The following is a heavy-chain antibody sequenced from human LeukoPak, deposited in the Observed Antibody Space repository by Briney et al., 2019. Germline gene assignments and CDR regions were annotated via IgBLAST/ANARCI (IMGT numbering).Heavy chain of an antibody. Sequence: SVKVSCKASGVTFSSYAISWVRQAPGQGLEWMGGIIPIFGTANYAQKFQGRVTITTDESTSTAYMELSSLRSEDTAVYYCARDQGNYYFYYMDVWGKGTTVTVSS. CDR2: IIPIFGTA. CDR1: GVTFSSYA. J-gene: IGHJ6*03. CDR3: ARDQGNYYFYYMDV. V-gene: IGHV1-69*05.